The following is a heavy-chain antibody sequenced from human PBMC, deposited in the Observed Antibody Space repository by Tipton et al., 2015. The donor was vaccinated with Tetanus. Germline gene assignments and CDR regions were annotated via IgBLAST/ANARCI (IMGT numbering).Heavy chain of an antibody. CDR1: GGSFSDGAYY. V-gene: IGHV4-39*01. CDR2: VYYSGTT. CDR3: ATQTDNWFDP. Sequence: TLSLTCTVSGGSFSDGAYYWSWIRQPPGKGLEWIGSVYYSGTTYYNASLESRVTISIDTSKRQISMKLTSVTAADTAVYYCATQTDNWFDPWGQGLLVTVSS. J-gene: IGHJ5*02.